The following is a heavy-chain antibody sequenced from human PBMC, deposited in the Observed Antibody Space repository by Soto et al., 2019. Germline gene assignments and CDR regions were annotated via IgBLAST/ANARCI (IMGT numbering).Heavy chain of an antibody. Sequence: SETLSLTCTVSGGSISSGGYYWSWIRQHPGKGLEWIGYIYYSGSTYYNPSLKSRVTISVDTSKNQFSLKLSSVTAADTAVYYCARAWFDGSGSYRFFLIDYWGQGTLVTVSS. CDR1: GGSISSGGYY. CDR2: IYYSGST. V-gene: IGHV4-31*03. J-gene: IGHJ4*02. D-gene: IGHD3-10*01. CDR3: ARAWFDGSGSYRFFLIDY.